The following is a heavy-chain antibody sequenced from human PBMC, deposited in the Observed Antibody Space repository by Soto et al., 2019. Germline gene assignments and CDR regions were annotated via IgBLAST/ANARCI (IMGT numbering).Heavy chain of an antibody. V-gene: IGHV3-7*04. CDR3: AGGTGWLIDY. Sequence: EVQLMESGGGLVQPGGSLRLSCAGSGFTFSSYWMNWVRQAPGKGLEWVANIKQDGSEKYYVDSVKGRFSISRDNAQNSMYLQMNSPRAVDTAVYYCAGGTGWLIDYWGQGTLVTVSS. J-gene: IGHJ4*02. D-gene: IGHD6-19*01. CDR1: GFTFSSYW. CDR2: IKQDGSEK.